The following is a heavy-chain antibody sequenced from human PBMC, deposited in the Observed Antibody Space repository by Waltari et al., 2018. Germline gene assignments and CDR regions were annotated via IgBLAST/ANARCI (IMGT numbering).Heavy chain of an antibody. CDR1: GLTFSSVW. D-gene: IGHD1-20*01. J-gene: IGHJ5*02. CDR3: TRGITKAFDP. CDR2: ISPDGSFT. V-gene: IGHV3-74*01. Sequence: EVQLVESGGDLLQPGGPLRLPLSASGLTFSSVWTPRVRQTPGTGLEWVSHISPDGSFTGYADSVRGRFTISRDNAKSMLYLQMNSLRADDTAVYYCTRGITKAFDPWGQGTLVTVSS.